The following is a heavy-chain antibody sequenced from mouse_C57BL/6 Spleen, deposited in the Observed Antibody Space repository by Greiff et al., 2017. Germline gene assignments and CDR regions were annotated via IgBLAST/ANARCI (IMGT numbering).Heavy chain of an antibody. Sequence: QVQLQQPGAELVRPGSSVKLSCKASGYTFTSYWMPWVKQRPIQGLELIGNIDPSDSETHYNQTFEDKATLTVDKSSSTAYMQLSSLTSEDSEVYYWARSDYSNFYYAMDYWGQGTSVTVSS. J-gene: IGHJ4*01. CDR2: IDPSDSET. CDR1: GYTFTSYW. V-gene: IGHV1-52*01. CDR3: ARSDYSNFYYAMDY. D-gene: IGHD2-5*01.